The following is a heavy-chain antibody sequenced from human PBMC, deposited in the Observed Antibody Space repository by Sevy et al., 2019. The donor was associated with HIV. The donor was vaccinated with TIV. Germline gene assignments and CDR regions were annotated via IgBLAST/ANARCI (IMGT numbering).Heavy chain of an antibody. Sequence: SENLSLTCAVSGGSISSSNWWSWVRQPPGKGLEWIGEIYHSGSTNYYPSLKSRVTISVDKSKNQFSLKLSSVTAADTAVYYCARDKMGGSGSYYNWFDPWGQGTLVTVSS. CDR3: ARDKMGGSGSYYNWFDP. CDR2: IYHSGST. J-gene: IGHJ5*02. CDR1: GGSISSSNW. V-gene: IGHV4-4*02. D-gene: IGHD3-10*01.